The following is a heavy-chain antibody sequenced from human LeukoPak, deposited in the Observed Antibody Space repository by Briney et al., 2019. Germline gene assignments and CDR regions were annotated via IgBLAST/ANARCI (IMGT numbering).Heavy chain of an antibody. D-gene: IGHD6-13*01. CDR2: IKQDGIEK. J-gene: IGHJ4*02. CDR1: GFSFSTHL. CDR3: ASERPSSSWYDY. V-gene: IGHV3-7*01. Sequence: GGSLRLSCAASGFSFSTHLMTWLRQAPGRGLEWVANIKQDGIEKYYADSVGGRFTISRDNAKNSLFLQMNSLRDEDTAVYYCASERPSSSWYDYWGQGTLVTVSS.